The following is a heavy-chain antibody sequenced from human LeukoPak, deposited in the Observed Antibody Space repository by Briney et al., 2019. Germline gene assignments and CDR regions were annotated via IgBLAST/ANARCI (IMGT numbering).Heavy chain of an antibody. CDR1: GGTFSSYA. CDR3: ARDDRNYDILTRGYYYYYGMDV. Sequence: SVKVSCKASGGTFSSYAISWVRQASGQGLEWMGRIIPILGIANYAQKFQGRVTITADKSTSTAYMELSSLRSEDTAVYYCARDDRNYDILTRGYYYYYGMDVWGQGTTVTVSS. CDR2: IIPILGIA. J-gene: IGHJ6*02. V-gene: IGHV1-69*04. D-gene: IGHD3-9*01.